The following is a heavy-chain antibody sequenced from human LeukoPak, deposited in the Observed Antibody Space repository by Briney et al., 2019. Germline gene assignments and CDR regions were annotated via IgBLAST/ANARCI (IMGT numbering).Heavy chain of an antibody. D-gene: IGHD1-26*01. J-gene: IGHJ4*02. V-gene: IGHV3-11*01. CDR3: ARDGSGSYNFDY. CDR2: ISSSGSTI. Sequence: AGSLTFSGSASAFTFSDIYWGWKRPGQGLGWVWVSYISSSGSTIYYADSVKGRFTISRDNAKNSLYLQMNSLRAEDTAVYYCARDGSGSYNFDYWGQGTLVTVSS. CDR1: AFTFSDIY.